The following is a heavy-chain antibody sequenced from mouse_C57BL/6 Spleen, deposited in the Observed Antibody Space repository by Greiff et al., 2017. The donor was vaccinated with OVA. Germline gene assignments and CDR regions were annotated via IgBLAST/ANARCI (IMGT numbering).Heavy chain of an antibody. CDR1: GFSLTSYG. CDR2: IWRGGST. CDR3: AKKGGREAMDY. V-gene: IGHV2-5*01. J-gene: IGHJ4*01. D-gene: IGHD3-3*01. Sequence: VMLVESGPGLVQPSQSLSITCTVSGFSLTSYGVHWVRQSPGKGLEWLGVIWRGGSTDYNAAFMPRLSITKDNSKSQVFFKMNSLQADDTAIYYCAKKGGREAMDYWGQGTSVTVSS.